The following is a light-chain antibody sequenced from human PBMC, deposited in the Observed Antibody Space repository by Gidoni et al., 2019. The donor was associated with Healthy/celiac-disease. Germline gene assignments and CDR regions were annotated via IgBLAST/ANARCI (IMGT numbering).Light chain of an antibody. CDR3: QQSSKWPLT. CDR2: DAS. J-gene: IGKJ4*02. V-gene: IGKV3-11*01. Sequence: EIVLTQTPATLSLSPGERATLSCRASQSVSSSSAWYQQKTGQAPRLLIYDASNRATGIPARCSSSGSGTDFTLIISRLEPEDFAVYYCQQSSKWPLTFGGGTKVEIK. CDR1: QSVSSS.